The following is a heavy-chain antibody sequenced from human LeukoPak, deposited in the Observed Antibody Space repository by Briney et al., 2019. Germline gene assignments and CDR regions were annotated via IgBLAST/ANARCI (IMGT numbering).Heavy chain of an antibody. CDR3: LRGDRRDY. V-gene: IGHV3-23*01. Sequence: GGTLRLSCAASGFTFSSYGMSWVRQAPGKGLEWVSAVSGSGGSTYYADSVKGRSIISRDNAKDSLYLQMNSLRVEDTAVYYCLRGDRRDYWGQGTLVTVSS. CDR1: GFTFSSYG. J-gene: IGHJ4*02. CDR2: VSGSGGST.